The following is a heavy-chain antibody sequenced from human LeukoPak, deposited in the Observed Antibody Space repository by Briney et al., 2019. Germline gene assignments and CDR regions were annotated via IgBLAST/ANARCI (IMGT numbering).Heavy chain of an antibody. CDR3: ARSSDSSGYYDYLDY. J-gene: IGHJ4*02. CDR1: GYSFTSYW. D-gene: IGHD3-22*01. V-gene: IGHV5-51*01. Sequence: GESLKISCKGSGYSFTSYWIGWVRQMPGKGLEWMAVIYPGDSDTKYSPSFQGHVTTSADSSSSTAYLQWSSLKASDTAMYYCARSSDSSGYYDYLDYWGQGTLVTVSS. CDR2: IYPGDSDT.